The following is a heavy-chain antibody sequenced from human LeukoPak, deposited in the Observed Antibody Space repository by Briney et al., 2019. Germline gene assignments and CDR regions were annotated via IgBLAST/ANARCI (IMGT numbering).Heavy chain of an antibody. Sequence: ASVKVSCKASGYTFTSYDINWVRQATGQGLEWMGWMNPNSGNTGYAQKFQGRVTITRNTSISTAYMELSSLRSEDTAVYYCARDPHLENWFDPWGQGTLVTVSS. CDR3: ARDPHLENWFDP. J-gene: IGHJ5*02. V-gene: IGHV1-8*01. D-gene: IGHD1-1*01. CDR1: GYTFTSYD. CDR2: MNPNSGNT.